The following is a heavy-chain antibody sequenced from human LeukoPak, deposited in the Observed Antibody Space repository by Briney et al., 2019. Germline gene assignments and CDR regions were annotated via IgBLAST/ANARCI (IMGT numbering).Heavy chain of an antibody. CDR3: ARLPMVREPFDY. CDR1: GGSISSYY. J-gene: IGHJ4*02. CDR2: IYYSGST. Sequence: SETLSLTCTVSGGSISSYYWSWIRQPPGKGLEWIGYIYYSGSTNYSPSLKSRVTISVDTSKNQFSLKLSSVTAADTAVYYCARLPMVREPFDYWGQGTLVTVSS. V-gene: IGHV4-59*08. D-gene: IGHD3-10*01.